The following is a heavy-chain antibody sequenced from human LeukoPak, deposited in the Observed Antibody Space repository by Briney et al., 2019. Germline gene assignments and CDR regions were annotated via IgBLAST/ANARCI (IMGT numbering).Heavy chain of an antibody. CDR3: ARAPLTTYPW. J-gene: IGHJ4*02. Sequence: GASVKVSCKASGYTFTGYYMHWVRQAPGQRLEWMGWINVVNDNTKLSQKFQGRVTITSDTSASTAYMEMSSLRFDDTAVYYCARAPLTTYPWWGQGTLVTVSS. D-gene: IGHD2/OR15-2a*01. CDR2: INVVNDNT. V-gene: IGHV1-3*01. CDR1: GYTFTGYY.